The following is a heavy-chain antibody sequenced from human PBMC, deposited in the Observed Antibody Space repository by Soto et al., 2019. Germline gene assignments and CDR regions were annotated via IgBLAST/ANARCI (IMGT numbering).Heavy chain of an antibody. CDR3: ARDKTQGAGWFDP. CDR2: ISDDGGNK. V-gene: IGHV3-30*14. J-gene: IGHJ5*02. Sequence: LRLSCAASGFSFRTYTMHWVRQAPGKGLEWVSLISDDGGNKHFADSVKGRFTISRDNSKNTVYLEMNNLRVDDTAVYYCARDKTQGAGWFDPWGRGTLVTVSS. CDR1: GFSFRTYT.